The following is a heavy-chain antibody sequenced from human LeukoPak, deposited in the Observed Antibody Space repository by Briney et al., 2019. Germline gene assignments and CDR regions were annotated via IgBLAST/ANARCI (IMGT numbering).Heavy chain of an antibody. J-gene: IGHJ4*02. CDR3: ATPERGYSGYDFGS. Sequence: ASVTVSCTASEYTFTAYYMHWVRQAPGQGLEWMGWINPNSGGTNYAQKFQGRVTMTRDTSISTAYMELSRLRSDDTAVYYCATPERGYSGYDFGSWGQGTLVTVSS. D-gene: IGHD5-12*01. CDR1: EYTFTAYY. CDR2: INPNSGGT. V-gene: IGHV1-2*02.